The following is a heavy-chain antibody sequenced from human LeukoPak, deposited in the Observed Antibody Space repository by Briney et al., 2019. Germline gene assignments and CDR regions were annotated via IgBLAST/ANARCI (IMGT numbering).Heavy chain of an antibody. CDR2: ISGTGGST. J-gene: IGHJ5*02. CDR3: ARVVTEAWDWFVP. V-gene: IGHV3-23*01. Sequence: GGSLRLSCATSGFTLSSYAMSWVRQAPGKELEWVSAISGTGGSTYYADSVKGRFTFSIDNSKNTLYLQMNSLRADDTAVYYCARVVTEAWDWFVPWGQGTLVTVSS. D-gene: IGHD2-2*01. CDR1: GFTLSSYA.